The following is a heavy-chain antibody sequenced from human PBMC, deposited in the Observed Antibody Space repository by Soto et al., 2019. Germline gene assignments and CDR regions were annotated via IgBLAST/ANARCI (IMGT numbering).Heavy chain of an antibody. D-gene: IGHD2-2*01. CDR2: IIPIFGTA. CDR3: ARGVVFARTHYMDV. V-gene: IGHV1-69*06. J-gene: IGHJ6*02. CDR1: GGTFSSYA. Sequence: SVKVSCKASGGTFSSYAISWVRQAPGQGLEWMGGIIPIFGTANYAQKFQGRVTITADKSTSTAYMELSSLGSEDTAVYYCARGVVFARTHYMDVWGQGTTVTVSS.